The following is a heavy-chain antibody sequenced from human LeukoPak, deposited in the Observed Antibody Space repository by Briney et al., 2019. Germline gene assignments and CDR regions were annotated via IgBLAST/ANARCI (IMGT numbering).Heavy chain of an antibody. J-gene: IGHJ4*02. Sequence: GASVTVSCKASGYTFTGYYMHWVRQAPGQGLEWMGWINPNSGGTNYAQKFQGRVTMTRDTSISTAYMELSRLRSDDTAVYYCARALEPLYYYCSSDFDYWGQGTLVTVSS. V-gene: IGHV1-2*02. CDR3: ARALEPLYYYCSSDFDY. D-gene: IGHD3-10*01. CDR2: INPNSGGT. CDR1: GYTFTGYY.